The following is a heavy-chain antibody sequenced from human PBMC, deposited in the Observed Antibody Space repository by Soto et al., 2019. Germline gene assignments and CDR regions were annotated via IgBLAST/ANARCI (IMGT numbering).Heavy chain of an antibody. J-gene: IGHJ4*02. CDR3: ARGVSAGVDY. D-gene: IGHD1-26*01. CDR1: GYSFTSLD. V-gene: IGHV1-8*01. Sequence: ASVKVSCKASGYSFTSLDINWVRQTAGQGLEWMGWMQPSTGRTGYAQKFQGRVTMARDTSINTAYMELTTLTSDDTAFYYCARGVSAGVDYWGQGTLVTVSS. CDR2: MQPSTGRT.